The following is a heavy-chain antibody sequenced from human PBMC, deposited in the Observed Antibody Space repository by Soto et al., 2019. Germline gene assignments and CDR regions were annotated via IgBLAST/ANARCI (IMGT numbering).Heavy chain of an antibody. CDR3: ARGNHRWLQLWYFDL. J-gene: IGHJ2*01. V-gene: IGHV1-69*12. Sequence: QVQLVQSGAEVKKPGSSVTVSCKASGGTFTSYTISWVRQAPGQGLEWMGGIIPIFDTANYAQKFQGRVTITADEATSTASMELSSLRSEDTAGYYCARGNHRWLQLWYFDLWGRGTLVTVSS. D-gene: IGHD5-12*01. CDR2: IIPIFDTA. CDR1: GGTFTSYT.